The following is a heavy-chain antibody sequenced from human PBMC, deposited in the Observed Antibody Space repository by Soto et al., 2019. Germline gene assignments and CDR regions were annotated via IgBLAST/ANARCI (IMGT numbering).Heavy chain of an antibody. CDR3: AMRSTEGAYYYMDV. D-gene: IGHD2-2*01. V-gene: IGHV1-46*03. CDR2: INPAGGTT. J-gene: IGHJ6*03. CDR1: GFTFTSYY. Sequence: QVQLVQSGTEVKKPGASVKVSCKASGFTFTSYYMHWVRQAPGQGLEWMGIINPAGGTTTYAQSFQGRGTMTRDTSTSTVYMELSSLRSEDTAVYYCAMRSTEGAYYYMDVWGKGTTVTVSS.